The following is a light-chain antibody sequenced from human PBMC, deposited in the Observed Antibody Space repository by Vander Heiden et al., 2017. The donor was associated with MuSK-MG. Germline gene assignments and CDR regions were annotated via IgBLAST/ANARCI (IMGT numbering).Light chain of an antibody. CDR3: QHYDSYPDT. CDR2: DAS. V-gene: IGKV1-5*01. J-gene: IGKJ2*01. CDR1: QGISSL. Sequence: DIQLTQSPSTLSASVGDRVTITCQASQGISSLIAWYQQKPGKAPKLLIYDASRLASGVPSRFSGSGSETEFNITISSLQPDDFATFYCQHYDSYPDTFGQGTKLEIK.